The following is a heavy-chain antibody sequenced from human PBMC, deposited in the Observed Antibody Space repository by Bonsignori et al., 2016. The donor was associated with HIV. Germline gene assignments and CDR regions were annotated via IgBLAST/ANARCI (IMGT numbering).Heavy chain of an antibody. CDR2: INPKNGGT. CDR3: ARVKAMGLAFFDY. J-gene: IGHJ4*02. D-gene: IGHD5-18*01. Sequence: WVRQAPGQGLEWMGWINPKNGGTNHAQTFLGRVTMTGDTSISTAYMELSRLRSDDTAVYYCARVKAMGLAFFDYWGQGTLVTVSS. V-gene: IGHV1-2*02.